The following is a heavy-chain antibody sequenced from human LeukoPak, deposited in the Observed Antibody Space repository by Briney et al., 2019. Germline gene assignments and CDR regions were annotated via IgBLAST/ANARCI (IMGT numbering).Heavy chain of an antibody. J-gene: IGHJ4*02. CDR1: GGTFSSYA. V-gene: IGHV1-69*04. CDR2: IIPILGIA. D-gene: IGHD3-9*01. CDR3: ARSPDILTGAVDY. Sequence: ASVKVSCKASGGTFSSYAISWVRQAPGQGLEWRGRIIPILGIANYAQKFQGRVTITADKSTSTAYMELSSLRSEDTAVYYCARSPDILTGAVDYWGQGTLVTVSS.